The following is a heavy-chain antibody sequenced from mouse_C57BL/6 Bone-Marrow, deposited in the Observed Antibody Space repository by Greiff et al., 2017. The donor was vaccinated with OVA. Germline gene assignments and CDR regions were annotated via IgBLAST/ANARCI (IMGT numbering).Heavy chain of an antibody. Sequence: VKLVESGAELARPGASVKLSCKASGYTFTSYGISWVKQRTGQGLEWIGEIYPRSGNTYYNEKFKGKATLTADKSSSTAYMELRSLTSEDSAVYFCARLGSRNYGFAYWGQGTLVTVSA. J-gene: IGHJ3*01. D-gene: IGHD2-1*01. CDR3: ARLGSRNYGFAY. CDR1: GYTFTSYG. CDR2: IYPRSGNT. V-gene: IGHV1-81*01.